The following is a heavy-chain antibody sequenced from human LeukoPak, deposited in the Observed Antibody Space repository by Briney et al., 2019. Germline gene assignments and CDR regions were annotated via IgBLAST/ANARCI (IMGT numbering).Heavy chain of an antibody. Sequence: PSETLSLTCTVSGGSISSYYWSWIRQPAGKGLEWIGRIYTSGSTDYNPSLKSRVTISVDKSKNQFSLKLSSVTAADTAVYYRARGRSSTSCRGFDPWGQGTLVTVSS. V-gene: IGHV4-4*07. CDR1: GGSISSYY. J-gene: IGHJ5*02. CDR2: IYTSGST. D-gene: IGHD2-2*01. CDR3: ARGRSSTSCRGFDP.